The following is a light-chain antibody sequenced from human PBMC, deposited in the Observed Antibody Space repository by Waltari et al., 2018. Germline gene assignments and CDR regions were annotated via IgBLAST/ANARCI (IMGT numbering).Light chain of an antibody. CDR3: KQSYSTPLS. CDR1: QRISSY. Sequence: DIQMTQSPTSLSASVGDRVTIPCRARQRISSYLSWYQQNPGKAPKLLIYAAARLESVVPSRFRGMGSASDFTLAISSLQPEEFATDSSKQSYSTPLSVGGGTKVEIK. J-gene: IGKJ4*02. V-gene: IGKV1-39*01. CDR2: AAA.